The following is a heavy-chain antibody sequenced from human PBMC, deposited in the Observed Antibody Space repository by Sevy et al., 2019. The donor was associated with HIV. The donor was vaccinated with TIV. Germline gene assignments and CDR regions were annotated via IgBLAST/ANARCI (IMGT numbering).Heavy chain of an antibody. CDR1: GFTFSNYA. CDR3: AGAGVGAKGFDY. V-gene: IGHV3-23*01. J-gene: IGHJ4*02. Sequence: GGSLRLSCAVSGFTFSNYAMSWVRQAPGKGLEWVSAISGRDTGTFYAASVKGRFTISRDNSKNTLYLQMNILRAEDTAVYYCAGAGVGAKGFDYWGQGTLVTVSS. D-gene: IGHD1-26*01. CDR2: ISGRDTGT.